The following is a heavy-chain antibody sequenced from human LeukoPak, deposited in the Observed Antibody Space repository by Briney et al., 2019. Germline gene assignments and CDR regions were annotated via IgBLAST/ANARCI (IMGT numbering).Heavy chain of an antibody. CDR1: GFTSSDYY. Sequence: GGSLRLSCAASGFTSSDYYMSWIRQAPGKGLEWVSYISSSGSTIYYADSVKGRFTISRDNAKNSLYLQMNSLRAEDTAVYYCARDTMIVEDEYYFDYWGQGTLVTVSS. V-gene: IGHV3-11*01. D-gene: IGHD3-22*01. CDR2: ISSSGSTI. J-gene: IGHJ4*02. CDR3: ARDTMIVEDEYYFDY.